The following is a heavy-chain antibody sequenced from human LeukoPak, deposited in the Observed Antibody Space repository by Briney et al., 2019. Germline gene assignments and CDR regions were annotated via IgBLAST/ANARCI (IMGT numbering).Heavy chain of an antibody. CDR3: ARDFGSRLSQQLPFDY. CDR1: GFTFSNYA. CDR2: MAFDGSNR. V-gene: IGHV3-30*04. J-gene: IGHJ4*02. Sequence: PGGSLRLSCAASGFTFSNYAMHWVRQAPGKGLQWVAVMAFDGSNRYYADSVKGRFSISRDNFKNTLYLEMNSLRAEDTAVYYCARDFGSRLSQQLPFDYWGQGTLVTVSS. D-gene: IGHD6-13*01.